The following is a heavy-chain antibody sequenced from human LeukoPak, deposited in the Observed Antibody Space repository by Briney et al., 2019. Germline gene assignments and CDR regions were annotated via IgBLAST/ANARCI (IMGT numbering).Heavy chain of an antibody. CDR2: ISGSGDNT. V-gene: IGHV3-23*01. D-gene: IGHD2-15*01. J-gene: IGHJ4*02. CDR3: AKDQDIVVVVIDY. CDR1: GFTFSSYA. Sequence: PGGSLRLSCAASGFTFSSYAMSWVRQAPGKGLEWVSGISGSGDNTYYADSVKGRFTISRDNSKNTLYVQVNSLRAEDTAVYYCAKDQDIVVVVIDYWGQGTLVTVSS.